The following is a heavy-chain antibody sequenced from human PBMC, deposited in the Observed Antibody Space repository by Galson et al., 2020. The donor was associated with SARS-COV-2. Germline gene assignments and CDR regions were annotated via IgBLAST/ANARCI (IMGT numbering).Heavy chain of an antibody. Sequence: SETLSLTCAVSGGSISSSNWWSWVRQPPGKGLEWIGEIYHSGSTNYNPSLKSRVTISVDTSKNQFSLKLSSVTAADTAVYYCARVGLLLWFREGASYYYYGMDVWGQGTTVTVSS. CDR2: IYHSGST. J-gene: IGHJ6*02. V-gene: IGHV4-4*02. CDR1: GGSISSSNW. CDR3: ARVGLLLWFREGASYYYYGMDV. D-gene: IGHD3-10*01.